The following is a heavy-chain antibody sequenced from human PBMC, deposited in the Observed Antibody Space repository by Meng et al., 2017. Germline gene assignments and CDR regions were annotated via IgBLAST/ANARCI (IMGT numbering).Heavy chain of an antibody. Sequence: GGSLRLSCAASGFTFSSYWMHWVRQAPGQGLVWVSRINSDGSSTSYADSVKGRFTISRDNAKNTLYLQMNSLRAEDTAVYYCARDDYDILTALVPYYYYYGMDVWGQGTTVTVSS. CDR1: GFTFSSYW. CDR2: INSDGSST. CDR3: ARDDYDILTALVPYYYYYGMDV. D-gene: IGHD3-9*01. V-gene: IGHV3-74*01. J-gene: IGHJ6*02.